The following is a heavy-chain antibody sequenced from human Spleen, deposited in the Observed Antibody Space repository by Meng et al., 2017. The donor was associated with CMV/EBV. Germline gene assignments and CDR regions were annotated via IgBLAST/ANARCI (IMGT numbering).Heavy chain of an antibody. D-gene: IGHD1-26*01. V-gene: IGHV3-66*02. CDR3: ARESEVGLALDY. Sequence: GGSLRLSCAASGFTVSSNCISWVRQAPGKGLEWVSIIYAGGSTYYADSVTGRFTISRDDSKGTLYLQLNNLRAEDTDLYYCARESEVGLALDYWGRGALVTVSS. J-gene: IGHJ4*02. CDR1: GFTVSSNC. CDR2: IYAGGST.